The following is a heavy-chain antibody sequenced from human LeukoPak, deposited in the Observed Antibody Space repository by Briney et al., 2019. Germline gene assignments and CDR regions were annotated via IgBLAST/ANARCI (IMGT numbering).Heavy chain of an antibody. Sequence: PGGSLRLSCAASGFTLSNAWMNWVRQAPGKGLEWVSYISSGGTTIYYADSVKGRFTVSRDNAKNSLYLQMNSLRAEDTAVYYCAKDRVGAQGVGAFDIWGQGTMVTVSS. D-gene: IGHD1-26*01. CDR2: ISSGGTTI. V-gene: IGHV3-48*04. CDR3: AKDRVGAQGVGAFDI. J-gene: IGHJ3*02. CDR1: GFTLSNAW.